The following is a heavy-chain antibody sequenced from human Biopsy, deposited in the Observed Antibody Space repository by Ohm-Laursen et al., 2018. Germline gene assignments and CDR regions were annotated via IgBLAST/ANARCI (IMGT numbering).Heavy chain of an antibody. D-gene: IGHD5-18*01. CDR3: AKARTLDTAIDFDY. CDR1: GDSISNSY. Sequence: TLSLTCIVSGDSISNSYWTWIRQPAGKGLEWIGRFYSSESSSYNPSLKSRVTMSIVASMNQFSLKLTSVTAADTAVYYCAKARTLDTAIDFDYWGQGTLVTVSS. J-gene: IGHJ4*02. V-gene: IGHV4-4*07. CDR2: FYSSESS.